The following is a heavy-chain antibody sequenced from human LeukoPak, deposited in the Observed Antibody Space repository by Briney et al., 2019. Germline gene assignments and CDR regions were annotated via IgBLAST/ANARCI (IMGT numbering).Heavy chain of an antibody. Sequence: GGSLRLSCAASGFTFSTYSMNWVRQAPGKGLEWVSSISSSSSYIYYADSVKGRFTISRDNSKNTLYLQMNSLRAEDTAVYYCAKDVAVAGPPIYYFDYWGQGTLVTVSS. CDR1: GFTFSTYS. V-gene: IGHV3-21*04. D-gene: IGHD6-19*01. J-gene: IGHJ4*02. CDR3: AKDVAVAGPPIYYFDY. CDR2: ISSSSSYI.